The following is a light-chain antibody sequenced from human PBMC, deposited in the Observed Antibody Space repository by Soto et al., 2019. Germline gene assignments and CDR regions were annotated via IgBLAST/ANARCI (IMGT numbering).Light chain of an antibody. CDR3: QQHSNSPWT. CDR2: AIS. V-gene: IGKV3D-20*02. Sequence: EIVLTQSPGTLSLSPGESAALSCRASQSVTSNYLVWYRQKPGQAPRLLIYAISSRAAGIPDRFNGSGSGTDFTFTITRLETEDSAVYYCQQHSNSPWTFGQGTRVEV. J-gene: IGKJ1*01. CDR1: QSVTSNY.